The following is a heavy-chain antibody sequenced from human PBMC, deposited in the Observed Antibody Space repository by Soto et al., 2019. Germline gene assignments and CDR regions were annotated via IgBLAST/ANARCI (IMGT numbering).Heavy chain of an antibody. CDR1: GFTFSSYA. CDR3: AKDRRGGWLEPLNWFDP. Sequence: EVQLLESGGGLVQPGGSLRLSCAASGFTFSSYAMSWVRQAPGKGLEWVSAISGSGGSTYYADSVKGRFTISRDNSKTTLYLQMNRLRAEDTAVYYCAKDRRGGWLEPLNWFDPWGQGTLVTVSS. V-gene: IGHV3-23*01. CDR2: ISGSGGST. J-gene: IGHJ5*02. D-gene: IGHD5-12*01.